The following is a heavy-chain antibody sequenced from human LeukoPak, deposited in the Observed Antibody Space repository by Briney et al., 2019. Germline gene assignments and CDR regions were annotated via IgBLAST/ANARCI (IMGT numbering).Heavy chain of an antibody. CDR1: GYTFTSYG. J-gene: IGHJ6*04. CDR2: ISAYNGNT. Sequence: ASVKVSCKASGYTFTSYGISWVRQAPGQGLEWMGWISAYNGNTNYAQKLQGRVTMTTDTSTSTAYMELRSLRSDDTAVYYCARVRGSGSYVYYYGMDVWAKGTTVTVSS. V-gene: IGHV1-18*04. D-gene: IGHD3-10*01. CDR3: ARVRGSGSYVYYYGMDV.